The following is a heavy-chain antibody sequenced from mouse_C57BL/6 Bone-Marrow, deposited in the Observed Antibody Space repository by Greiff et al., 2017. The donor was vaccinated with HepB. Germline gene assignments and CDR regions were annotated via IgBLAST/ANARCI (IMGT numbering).Heavy chain of an antibody. J-gene: IGHJ2*01. CDR3: ARGRIGYYYGSSDYFDY. CDR2: IDPNSGGT. V-gene: IGHV1-72*01. D-gene: IGHD1-1*01. Sequence: QVQLKQPGAELVKPGASVKLSCKASGYTFTSYWMHWVKQRPGRGLEWIGRIDPNSGGTKYNEKFKSKATLTVDKPSSTAYMQLSSLTSEDSAVYYCARGRIGYYYGSSDYFDYWGQGTTLTVSS. CDR1: GYTFTSYW.